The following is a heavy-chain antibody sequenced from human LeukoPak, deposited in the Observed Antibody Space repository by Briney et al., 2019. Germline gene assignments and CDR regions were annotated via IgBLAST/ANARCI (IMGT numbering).Heavy chain of an antibody. J-gene: IGHJ6*03. Sequence: PGGSLRLSCAASGFTFSIYGIHWVRQAPGKGLEWVAFIRYDGTNKWYADSVKGRFTISRDNSKNTLYLQMNSLRVEDTAVYHCAKDRDYGDYPSAYYYYMDVWGNGTTVTVSS. CDR3: AKDRDYGDYPSAYYYYMDV. CDR2: IRYDGTNK. D-gene: IGHD4-17*01. CDR1: GFTFSIYG. V-gene: IGHV3-30*02.